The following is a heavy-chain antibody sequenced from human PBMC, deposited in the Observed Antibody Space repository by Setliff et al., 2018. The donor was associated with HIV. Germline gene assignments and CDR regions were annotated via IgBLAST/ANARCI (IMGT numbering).Heavy chain of an antibody. CDR1: GFTFSSYA. Sequence: GGSLRLSCAASGFTFSSYAMAWVRQAPGKGLEWVSAISGSGGSTYYADSVKGRFTISRDKSKNTVYLQMYSLRAEDTALYYCAKDRVGYCSSISCPGGFDYWGQGTLVTVSS. D-gene: IGHD2-2*03. CDR2: ISGSGGST. J-gene: IGHJ4*02. CDR3: AKDRVGYCSSISCPGGFDY. V-gene: IGHV3-23*01.